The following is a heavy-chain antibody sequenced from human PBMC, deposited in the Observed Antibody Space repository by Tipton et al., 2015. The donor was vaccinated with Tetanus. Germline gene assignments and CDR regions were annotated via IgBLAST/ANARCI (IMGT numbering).Heavy chain of an antibody. V-gene: IGHV4-61*01. J-gene: IGHJ4*02. CDR1: GGSVSSGSYY. Sequence: SLTCTVSGGSVSSGSYYWAWIRQPPGKGLEYIGYILYGGSTHYSPSLKSRVTVSADPSKNQFSLKLSSVTAADTAVYYCARIHDFWSGYFDFWGQGTLVTVSP. CDR3: ARIHDFWSGYFDF. CDR2: ILYGGST. D-gene: IGHD3-3*01.